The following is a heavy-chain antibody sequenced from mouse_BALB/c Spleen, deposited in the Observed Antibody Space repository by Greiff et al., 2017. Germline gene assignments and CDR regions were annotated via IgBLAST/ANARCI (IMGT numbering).Heavy chain of an antibody. Sequence: VQLQQSGPGLVKPSQSLSLTCTVTGYSITSDYAWNWIRQFPGNKLEWMGYISYSGSTSYNPSLKSRISITRDTSKNQFFLQLNSVTTEDTATYYCARWTAYYGNYGWFAYWGQGTLVTVSA. CDR3: ARWTAYYGNYGWFAY. D-gene: IGHD2-10*01. CDR2: ISYSGST. V-gene: IGHV3-2*02. J-gene: IGHJ3*01. CDR1: GYSITSDYA.